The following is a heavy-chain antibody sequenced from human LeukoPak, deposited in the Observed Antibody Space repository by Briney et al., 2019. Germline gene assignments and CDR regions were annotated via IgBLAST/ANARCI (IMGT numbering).Heavy chain of an antibody. Sequence: SVKVSCKASGGTFISYAISWVRQAPGQGLEWMGGIIPIFGTANYAQKFQGRVTITADESTSTAYMELSSLRSEDTAVYYCARDGYCSGGSCYTSYAFDIWGQGTMVTVSS. CDR2: IIPIFGTA. J-gene: IGHJ3*02. CDR1: GGTFISYA. V-gene: IGHV1-69*13. CDR3: ARDGYCSGGSCYTSYAFDI. D-gene: IGHD2-15*01.